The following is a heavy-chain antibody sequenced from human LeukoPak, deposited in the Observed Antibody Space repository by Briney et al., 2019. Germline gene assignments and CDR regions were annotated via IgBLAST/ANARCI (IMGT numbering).Heavy chain of an antibody. J-gene: IGHJ1*01. CDR1: GFTFSSYW. CDR3: ARDAAYDFRNPYRYFQH. CDR2: IKQDGSEK. D-gene: IGHD3-3*01. Sequence: GGSLRLSCAASGFTFSSYWMSWVRQAPGKGLEWVANIKQDGSEKYYADSLKGRFTISRDNAKSALYLQMNSLRAEDTAVYYCARDAAYDFRNPYRYFQHWGQGTLVTVSS. V-gene: IGHV3-7*01.